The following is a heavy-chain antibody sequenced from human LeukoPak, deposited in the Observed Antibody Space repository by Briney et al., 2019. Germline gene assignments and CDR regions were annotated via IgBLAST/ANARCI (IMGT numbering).Heavy chain of an antibody. J-gene: IGHJ5*02. CDR3: ARGGMVRGDNWFDP. D-gene: IGHD3-10*01. CDR2: IYYSGST. V-gene: IGHV4-59*01. CDR1: GASISSYY. Sequence: SETLSLTCTVSGASISSYYWSWIRQPPGNGLEWLGYIYYSGSTNYNPSLKSRVTLAVDTSKNQFSLKLSSVTAADTAVYYCARGGMVRGDNWFDPWGQGTLVTVSS.